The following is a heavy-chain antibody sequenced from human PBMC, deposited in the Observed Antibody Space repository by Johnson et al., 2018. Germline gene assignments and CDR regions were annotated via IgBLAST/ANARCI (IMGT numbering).Heavy chain of an antibody. V-gene: IGHV3-11*01. CDR3: ARPKNYGDYSEYCQH. J-gene: IGHJ1*01. CDR1: GFTFSDYY. CDR2: ISRSGSTI. D-gene: IGHD4-17*01. Sequence: QVQLVESGGGLVKXGGSXRLXCAASGFTFSDYYMSWIRQASGKGLEWVSYISRSGSTIYYADPVKGRFTISRDNAKNSLYLQMNSLRAEDTAVYYCARPKNYGDYSEYCQHWGQGTLVTVSS.